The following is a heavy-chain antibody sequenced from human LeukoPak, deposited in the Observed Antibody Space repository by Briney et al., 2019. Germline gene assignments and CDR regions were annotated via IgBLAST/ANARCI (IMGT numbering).Heavy chain of an antibody. CDR1: GFTFGDYA. Sequence: GGSLRLSCTASGFTFGDYAMSWVRQAPGKGLEWVGFIRSKAYGGTTECAASVKGRFTISRDDSKSIAYLQMNSLKTEDTAVYYCSSTSSFYWGQGTLVTVSS. V-gene: IGHV3-49*04. CDR3: SSTSSFY. J-gene: IGHJ4*02. CDR2: IRSKAYGGTT. D-gene: IGHD2-2*01.